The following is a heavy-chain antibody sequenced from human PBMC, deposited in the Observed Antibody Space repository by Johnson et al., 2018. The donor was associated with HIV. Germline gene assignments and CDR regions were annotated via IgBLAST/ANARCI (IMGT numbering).Heavy chain of an antibody. CDR3: ARDGGETIVVVIAGRPPEDHDAFDI. Sequence: VQLVESGGGLVQPGGSLRLSCAASGFTVSSNYMSWVRQAPGKGLEWVSGINWNGGSTGYADSVKGRFTISRDNAKNSLYLQMNSLRAEDTALYYCARDGGETIVVVIAGRPPEDHDAFDIWGQGTMVTVSS. J-gene: IGHJ3*02. CDR1: GFTVSSNY. CDR2: INWNGGST. V-gene: IGHV3-20*04. D-gene: IGHD2-21*01.